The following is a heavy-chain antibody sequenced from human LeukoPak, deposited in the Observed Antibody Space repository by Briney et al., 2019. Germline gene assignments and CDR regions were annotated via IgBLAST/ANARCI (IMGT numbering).Heavy chain of an antibody. CDR1: GFTFSSYW. Sequence: GGSLRLSWAASGFTFSSYWMSWVRQAPGKGLEWVANIKQDGSEKYYVDSVKGRFTISRDNAKNSLYLQMNSLRAEDTAVYYCASSGQTYSSSSRYCSGGSCLDYWGQGTLVTVSS. D-gene: IGHD2-15*01. J-gene: IGHJ4*02. CDR2: IKQDGSEK. CDR3: ASSGQTYSSSSRYCSGGSCLDY. V-gene: IGHV3-7*01.